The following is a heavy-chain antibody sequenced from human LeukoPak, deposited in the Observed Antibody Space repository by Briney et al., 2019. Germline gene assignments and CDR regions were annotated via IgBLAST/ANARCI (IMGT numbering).Heavy chain of an antibody. CDR3: ARGRFVVGY. V-gene: IGHV4-34*01. CDR2: INRSGST. CDR1: GVSFSGYY. Sequence: PSETLSLTCAAYGVSFSGYYWSWVRQPPGKGLEWIGEINRSGSTTYNPSLKSRGTISVHTSKSQFSLKLSSVTAADTAVYYWARGRFVVGYWGQGTLVTGPS. D-gene: IGHD3-16*01. J-gene: IGHJ4*02.